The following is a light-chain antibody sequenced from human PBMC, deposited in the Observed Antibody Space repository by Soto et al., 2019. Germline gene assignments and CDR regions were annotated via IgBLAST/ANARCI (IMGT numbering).Light chain of an antibody. J-gene: IGKJ5*01. V-gene: IGKV1-5*01. CDR1: QSINSR. Sequence: DIQMTQSPSTLSASVGGRVTITCRASQSINSRLAWYQQRPGKAPDLLIYDASTLQSGVPSRFSGSGSGTEFTLTINSLQSDDFAVYFCQQYNSWPPITFGQGTRLEIK. CDR3: QQYNSWPPIT. CDR2: DAS.